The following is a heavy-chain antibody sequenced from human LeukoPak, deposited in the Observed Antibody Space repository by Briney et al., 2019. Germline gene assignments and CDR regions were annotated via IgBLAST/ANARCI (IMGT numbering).Heavy chain of an antibody. CDR2: IYTSGST. CDR1: GGSISSYY. CDR3: ARGRYESTRLSAYYYYYMDV. D-gene: IGHD1-14*01. J-gene: IGHJ6*03. Sequence: SEALSLTCTVSGGSISSYYWSWIRQPAGKGLEWIGRIYTSGSTIYNPSLKSRVTMSVDTSKNQFSLKLSSVTAADTAVYYCARGRYESTRLSAYYYYYMDVWGKGTTVTVSS. V-gene: IGHV4-4*07.